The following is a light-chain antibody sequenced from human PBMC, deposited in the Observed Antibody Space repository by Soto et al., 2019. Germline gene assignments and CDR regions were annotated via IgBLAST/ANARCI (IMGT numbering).Light chain of an antibody. V-gene: IGLV2-14*03. CDR2: DVT. CDR3: GSYTISSTLMI. CDR1: PSDIGAYNY. Sequence: QPVLTQPASVSGSHRHSIXISRSETPSDIGAYNYVSWYQHLPGKAPKVIIYDVTNRPSGVSSRFSGSKSGTTASLTISGLQAEDEAIYYCGSYTISSTLMIFGGGTKVTVL. J-gene: IGLJ2*01.